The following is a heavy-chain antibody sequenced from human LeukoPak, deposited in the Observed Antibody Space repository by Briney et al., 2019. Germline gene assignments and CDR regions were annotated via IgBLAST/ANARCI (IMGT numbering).Heavy chain of an antibody. CDR1: GFTFSSYA. J-gene: IGHJ4*02. Sequence: GRSLRLSCAASGFTFSSYAMHWVRQAPGKGLEWVAVISYDGSNKYYADSVKGRFTISRDNSKNTLYLQMNSLRAEDTAVYYCARGGHYDSLWGRYRQKEGFDYWGQGILVTVSS. D-gene: IGHD3-16*02. CDR3: ARGGHYDSLWGRYRQKEGFDY. CDR2: ISYDGSNK. V-gene: IGHV3-30*04.